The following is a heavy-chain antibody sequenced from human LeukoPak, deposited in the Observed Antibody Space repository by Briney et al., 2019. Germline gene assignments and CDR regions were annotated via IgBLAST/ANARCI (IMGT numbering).Heavy chain of an antibody. Sequence: ASVKVSCKASGYTFTSYYMHWVRQAPGQGLEWMGIINPSGGSTNYAQKFQGRVTITADKSTSTAYMELSSLRSEDTAVYYCAREREYCTNGVCQEWFDPWGQGTLVTVSS. J-gene: IGHJ5*02. CDR1: GYTFTSYY. D-gene: IGHD2-8*01. CDR3: AREREYCTNGVCQEWFDP. CDR2: INPSGGST. V-gene: IGHV1-46*01.